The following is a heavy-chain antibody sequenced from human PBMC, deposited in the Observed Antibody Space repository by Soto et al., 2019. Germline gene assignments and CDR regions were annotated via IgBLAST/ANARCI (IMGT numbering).Heavy chain of an antibody. CDR1: GYTFTSYD. J-gene: IGHJ6*02. CDR3: ARGTVGATYYYYGMDV. V-gene: IGHV1-8*01. CDR2: MNPNSGNT. Sequence: ASVKVSCKASGYTFTSYDINWVRQATGQGLEWMGWMNPNSGNTGYAQKFQGRVTMTRNTSISTAYMELSSLRSEDTAVYYCARGTVGATYYYYGMDVWGQGXTVTVYS. D-gene: IGHD1-26*01.